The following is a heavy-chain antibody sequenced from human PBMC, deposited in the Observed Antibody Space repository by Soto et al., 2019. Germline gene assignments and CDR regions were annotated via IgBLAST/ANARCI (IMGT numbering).Heavy chain of an antibody. V-gene: IGHV4-39*01. Sequence: SETLSLTCTVSGGSISSSSYYWGWIRQPPGKGLEWIGSIYYSGSTYYNPSLKSRVTISVDTSKNQFSLKLSSVPAADTAVYYCAPRGVGGGYVYTFAPWGQGTLVTV. CDR2: IYYSGST. D-gene: IGHD5-12*01. CDR1: GGSISSSSYY. J-gene: IGHJ5*02. CDR3: APRGVGGGYVYTFAP.